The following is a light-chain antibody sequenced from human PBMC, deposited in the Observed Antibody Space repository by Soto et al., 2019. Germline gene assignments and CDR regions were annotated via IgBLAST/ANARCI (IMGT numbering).Light chain of an antibody. CDR1: SGHSTYI. J-gene: IGLJ2*01. V-gene: IGLV4-60*02. Sequence: QPVLTQSSSASASLGSSVKLTCTLSSGHSTYIIAWHQQRPGEAPRYLMKLEGSGTYNKGSEVPDRFSGSSSGADRYLTISNLQFEDEADYYCETWDINTPVVFGGGTKLTVL. CDR3: ETWDINTPVV. CDR2: LEGSGTY.